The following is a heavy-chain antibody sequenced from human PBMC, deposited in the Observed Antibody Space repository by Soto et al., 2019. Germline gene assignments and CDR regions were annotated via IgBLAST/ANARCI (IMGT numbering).Heavy chain of an antibody. CDR3: AKDMEAVAGTITFDP. Sequence: EVQLVESGGGLVQPGRSLRLSCAASGFTFDDYAMHWVRQAPGKGLEWVSGISWNSGSIGYADSVKGRFTISRDNAKNSLYLQMNSLRAEDTALYYYAKDMEAVAGTITFDPWGQGTLVTVSS. D-gene: IGHD6-19*01. CDR2: ISWNSGSI. V-gene: IGHV3-9*01. J-gene: IGHJ5*02. CDR1: GFTFDDYA.